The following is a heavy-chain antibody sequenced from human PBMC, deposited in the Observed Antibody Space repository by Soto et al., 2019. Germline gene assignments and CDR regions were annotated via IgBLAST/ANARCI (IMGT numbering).Heavy chain of an antibody. CDR3: ARLKDIVVVPAARNAFDI. J-gene: IGHJ3*02. V-gene: IGHV3-21*01. CDR2: ISSSSSYI. CDR1: GFTFSSYS. Sequence: PGGSLRLSCAASGFTFSSYSMNWVRQAPGKGLEWVSSISSSSSYIYYADSVKGRFTISRDNAKNSLYLQMNSLRAEDTAVYYCARLKDIVVVPAARNAFDIWGQGTMVTVS. D-gene: IGHD2-2*01.